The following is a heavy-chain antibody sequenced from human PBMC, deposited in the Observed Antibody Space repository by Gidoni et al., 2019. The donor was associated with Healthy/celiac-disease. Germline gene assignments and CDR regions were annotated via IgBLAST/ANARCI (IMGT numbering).Heavy chain of an antibody. V-gene: IGHV1-18*04. CDR2: ISAYYCNT. CDR1: GYNVTRDG. Sequence: QVQLVQSGGEGKKPGASVKVSCKAEGYNVTRDGISWVRQAPGQGLEWMGWISAYYCNTNYAQTIQGRVTMTPDTSTSTTYMELRSLRSDDTAVYYWARENTYYYDSSGYYPDYWGQGTLVTVSS. CDR3: ARENTYYYDSSGYYPDY. J-gene: IGHJ4*02. D-gene: IGHD3-22*01.